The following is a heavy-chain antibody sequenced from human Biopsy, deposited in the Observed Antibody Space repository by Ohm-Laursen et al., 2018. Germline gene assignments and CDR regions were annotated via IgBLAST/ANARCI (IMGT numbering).Heavy chain of an antibody. Sequence: SLRLSCAASGFTFSTYWMTWVRQAPGKGLEWVANIKRDGSQSNHADSVKGRFTISRDNAKNSLYLQMNSLGAEDTAVYYCTRDTTYYAGTTYYDALDVWGQGTTVVVSS. D-gene: IGHD2/OR15-2a*01. CDR1: GFTFSTYW. V-gene: IGHV3-7*01. CDR2: IKRDGSQS. CDR3: TRDTTYYAGTTYYDALDV. J-gene: IGHJ3*01.